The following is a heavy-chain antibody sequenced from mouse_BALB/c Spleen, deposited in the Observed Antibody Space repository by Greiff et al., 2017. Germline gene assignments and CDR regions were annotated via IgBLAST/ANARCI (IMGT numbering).Heavy chain of an antibody. CDR2: ISSGSSTI. D-gene: IGHD2-10*02. J-gene: IGHJ3*01. V-gene: IGHV5-17*02. CDR1: GFTFSSFG. CDR3: ARSPYGNYEGFAY. Sequence: EVKVVESGGGLVQPGGSRKLSCAASGFTFSSFGMHWVRQAPEKGLEWVAYISSGSSTIYYADTVKGRFTISRDNPKKTLFLQMTSLRSEDTAMYYCARSPYGNYEGFAYWGQGTLVTVSA.